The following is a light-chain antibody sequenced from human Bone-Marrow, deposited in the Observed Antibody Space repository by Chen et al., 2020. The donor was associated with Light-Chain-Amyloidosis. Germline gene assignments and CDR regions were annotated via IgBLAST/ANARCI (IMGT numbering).Light chain of an antibody. CDR2: DDS. V-gene: IGLV3-21*02. CDR1: NIVTTS. Sequence: SYVLTQPSSVSVAPGQSATIAGGGKNIVTTSVHWYQPTPGQAPLLVVYDDSDRPSGIPERLSGSNSGNTATLTISRVEAGDEADYYCQVWDRSSDRPAFGGGTKLTVL. J-gene: IGLJ3*02. CDR3: QVWDRSSDRPA.